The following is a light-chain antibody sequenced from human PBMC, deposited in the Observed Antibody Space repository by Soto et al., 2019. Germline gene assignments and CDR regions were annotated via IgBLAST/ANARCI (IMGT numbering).Light chain of an antibody. CDR2: SAS. J-gene: IGKJ4*01. Sequence: IQMTQSPSSLSASVGDRVTITCRASQGIRNDLGWYQQKPGKAPKLLIYSASTLQSGVPSRFSGSGSETEFSLTIRALQPEDFATYYCQQLSRYPLTFGGGTKVDI. V-gene: IGKV1-17*01. CDR3: QQLSRYPLT. CDR1: QGIRND.